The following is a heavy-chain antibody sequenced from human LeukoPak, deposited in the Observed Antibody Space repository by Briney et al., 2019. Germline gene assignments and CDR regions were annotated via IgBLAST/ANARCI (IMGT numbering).Heavy chain of an antibody. CDR1: GGSISSYY. D-gene: IGHD3-3*01. CDR2: IYTSGST. Sequence: SETLSLTCTVSGGSISSYYWSWIRQPAGKGLEWIGRIYTSGSTNYNPSLTSRVTMSVETSKNQFSLKLSSVTAADTAVCYCARGITNYCVVDYWGQGTLVTVSS. V-gene: IGHV4-4*07. J-gene: IGHJ4*02. CDR3: ARGITNYCVVDY.